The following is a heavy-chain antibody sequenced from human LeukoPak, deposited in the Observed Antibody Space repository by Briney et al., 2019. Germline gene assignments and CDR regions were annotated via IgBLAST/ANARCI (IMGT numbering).Heavy chain of an antibody. CDR3: ARDNPNYYGSGSYSPTWYYGMDV. CDR1: GFTVSSNY. D-gene: IGHD3-10*01. V-gene: IGHV3-53*01. J-gene: IGHJ6*02. CDR2: IYSGGRT. Sequence: GGSLRLSCAASGFTVSSNYMSWVRHAPGKGLEWVSVIYSGGRTYYADSVKGRFTISRDNSKNTLYLQMNSLRAEDTAVYYCARDNPNYYGSGSYSPTWYYGMDVWGQGTTVTVSS.